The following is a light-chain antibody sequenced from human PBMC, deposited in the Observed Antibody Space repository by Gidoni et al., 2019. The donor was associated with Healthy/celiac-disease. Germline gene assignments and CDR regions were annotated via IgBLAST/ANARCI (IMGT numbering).Light chain of an antibody. V-gene: IGKV3-20*01. CDR2: GAS. CDR3: QQYGSSPLT. J-gene: IGKJ4*01. CDR1: QSVGSSY. Sequence: DIGLTQTPHTLSLSPGERATRSCSASQSVGSSYLAWYQQKPGQAPRLLIYGASSRATGIPDRFSGSGSGTDFTLTISRLEPEDFAVYYCQQYGSSPLTFGGGTKVEIK.